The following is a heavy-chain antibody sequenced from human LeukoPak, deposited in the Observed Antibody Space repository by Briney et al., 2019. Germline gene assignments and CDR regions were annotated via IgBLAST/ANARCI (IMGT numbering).Heavy chain of an antibody. CDR1: GFSFSRYG. CDR2: ITSDGNNK. V-gene: IGHV3-30*03. D-gene: IGHD1-1*01. CDR3: ARDRGYAMDV. Sequence: GGSLRLSCAASGFSFSRYGLHWVRQAPGKGLEWVAVITSDGNNKVYAGSVKGRFTISRDNSKNTLYLQMNSLRAEDTAVYYCARDRGYAMDVWGQGTTVTVSS. J-gene: IGHJ6*02.